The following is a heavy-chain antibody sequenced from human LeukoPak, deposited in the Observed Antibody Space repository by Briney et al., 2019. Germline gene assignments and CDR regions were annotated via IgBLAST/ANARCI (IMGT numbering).Heavy chain of an antibody. J-gene: IGHJ4*02. D-gene: IGHD2-2*01. V-gene: IGHV1-18*01. CDR2: ISAYNGNT. Sequence: ASVKVSCKASGYTFTSYGISWVRQAPGQGLEWMGWISAYNGNTNYAQKFQGRVTMTRDTSINTAYMELSRLRSDDTAIYYCAREYSGQIVLVPAAIAYWGQGTLVTVSS. CDR3: AREYSGQIVLVPAAIAY. CDR1: GYTFTSYG.